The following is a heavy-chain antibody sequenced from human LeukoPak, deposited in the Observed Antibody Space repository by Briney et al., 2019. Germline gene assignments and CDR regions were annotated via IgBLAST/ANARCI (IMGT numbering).Heavy chain of an antibody. CDR1: GYTFTGYY. D-gene: IGHD3-22*01. Sequence: GASVEVSCKASGYTFTGYYMHWVRQAPGQGLEWMGWINPNSGGTNYAQKFQGRVTMTRDTSISTAYMELSRLRSDDTAVYYCARVDYYDSSGYYYGIDYWGQGTLVTVSS. J-gene: IGHJ4*02. CDR3: ARVDYYDSSGYYYGIDY. V-gene: IGHV1-2*02. CDR2: INPNSGGT.